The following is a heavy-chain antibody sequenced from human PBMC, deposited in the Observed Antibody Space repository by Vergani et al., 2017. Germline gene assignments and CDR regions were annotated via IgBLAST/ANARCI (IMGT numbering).Heavy chain of an antibody. CDR3: ARDYYGSGSYGWFDP. D-gene: IGHD3-10*01. Sequence: QVQLQESGPGLVKPSQTLSLTCAVSGGSISSGSYYWSWIRQPAGKGLEWIGRIYTSRSTNYNPSLKSRVTISVDTSKNQFSLKLSSVTAADTAVYYCARDYYGSGSYGWFDPWGQGTLVTVSS. V-gene: IGHV4-61*02. J-gene: IGHJ5*02. CDR2: IYTSRST. CDR1: GGSISSGSYY.